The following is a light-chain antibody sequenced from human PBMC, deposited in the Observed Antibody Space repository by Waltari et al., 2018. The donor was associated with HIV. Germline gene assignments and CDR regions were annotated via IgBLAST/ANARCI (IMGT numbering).Light chain of an antibody. Sequence: QSALTQRPSASGSPGQSVTLLCTASNSDIGSYDSVSCYQLHPCKAPKLVIAEVTKPPSGVSDLFAGSKSANTAFLTVSGLQGEDEADYYCSSFADRDGFYVLFGGGTRLTVL. CDR1: NSDIGSYDS. CDR2: EVT. CDR3: SSFADRDGFYVL. V-gene: IGLV2-8*01. J-gene: IGLJ2*01.